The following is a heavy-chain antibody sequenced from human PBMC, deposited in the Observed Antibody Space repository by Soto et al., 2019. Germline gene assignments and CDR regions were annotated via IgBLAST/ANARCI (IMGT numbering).Heavy chain of an antibody. CDR2: IKSKTDGGTT. CDR3: TARLRYFDWFDY. J-gene: IGHJ5*01. Sequence: PGGPLRLSCAASGFTFSNAWMSWVRQAPGKGLEWVGRIKSKTDGGTTDYAAPVKGRFTISRDDSKNTLYLQMNSLKTEDTAVYYCTARLRYFDWFDYWGQGTLVTVSS. V-gene: IGHV3-15*01. CDR1: GFTFSNAW. D-gene: IGHD3-9*01.